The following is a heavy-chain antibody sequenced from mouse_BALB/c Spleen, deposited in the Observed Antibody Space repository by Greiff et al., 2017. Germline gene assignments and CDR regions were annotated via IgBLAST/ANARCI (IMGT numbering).Heavy chain of an antibody. D-gene: IGHD1-1*01. J-gene: IGHJ2*01. CDR2: ISSGSSTI. Sequence: EVHLVESGGGLVQPGGSRKLSCAASGFTFSSFGMHWVRQAPEKGLEWVAYISSGSSTIYYADTVKGRFTISRDNPKNTLFLQMTSLRSEDTAMYYCARWVGRGFDYWGQGTTLTVSS. CDR1: GFTFSSFG. CDR3: ARWVGRGFDY. V-gene: IGHV5-17*02.